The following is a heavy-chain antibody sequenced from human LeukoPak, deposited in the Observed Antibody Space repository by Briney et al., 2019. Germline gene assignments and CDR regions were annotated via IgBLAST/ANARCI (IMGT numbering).Heavy chain of an antibody. CDR2: ISGEGVIT. CDR1: GFTFNTYA. Sequence: GGSLRLSCRGSGFTFNTYAMSWFRQIPGKGLEWVSAISGEGVITYYTDSVKGRFIISRDNSRDTLHLQMSSLGVDDTAVYHCATVGGGPNVGRDYFGAWGQGILVTVSS. D-gene: IGHD4-17*01. J-gene: IGHJ5*02. V-gene: IGHV3-23*01. CDR3: ATVGGGPNVGRDYFGA.